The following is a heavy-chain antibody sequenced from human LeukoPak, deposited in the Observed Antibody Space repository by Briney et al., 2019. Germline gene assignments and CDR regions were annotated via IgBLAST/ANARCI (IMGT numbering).Heavy chain of an antibody. D-gene: IGHD6-19*01. CDR2: ITWNGGIT. Sequence: RPGGSLRLSCAASGFPFDNYGMAWVRQAPGKGLELVSGITWNGGITAYADSVKGRFTISRDNAKNSLYLQMNSLRAEDTALYYCARDGPVAGVELDQWGQGTLVTVSS. CDR1: GFPFDNYG. V-gene: IGHV3-20*04. CDR3: ARDGPVAGVELDQ. J-gene: IGHJ4*02.